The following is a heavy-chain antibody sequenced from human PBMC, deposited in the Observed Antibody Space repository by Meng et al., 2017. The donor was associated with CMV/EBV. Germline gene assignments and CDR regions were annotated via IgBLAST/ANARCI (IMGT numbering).Heavy chain of an antibody. CDR1: GGTFSSYA. D-gene: IGHD3-22*01. CDR3: ARVKYYYDSSGSGGGFDI. CDR2: IIPIFGTA. Sequence: SVNVSCKASGGTFSSYAISWVRQAPGQGLEWMGGIIPIFGTANYAQKFQGRVTITTDESTSTAYMELSSLRSEDTAVYYCARVKYYYDSSGSGGGFDIWGQGTMVTVSS. J-gene: IGHJ3*02. V-gene: IGHV1-69*05.